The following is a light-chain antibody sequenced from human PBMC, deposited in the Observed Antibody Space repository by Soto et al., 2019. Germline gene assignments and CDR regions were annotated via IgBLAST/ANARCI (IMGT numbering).Light chain of an antibody. Sequence: DIVMTQSPDSLAVSLGERATINCKSSQSVLYSSNNKNCLAWYQQKPGQPPKLLIYWASTRESGVPDRFSGSGSGADFTLTISSLQAEDVAVYYCQQYYSTPPTVGQGTRLEIK. CDR1: QSVLYSSNNKNC. CDR2: WAS. J-gene: IGKJ5*01. CDR3: QQYYSTPPT. V-gene: IGKV4-1*01.